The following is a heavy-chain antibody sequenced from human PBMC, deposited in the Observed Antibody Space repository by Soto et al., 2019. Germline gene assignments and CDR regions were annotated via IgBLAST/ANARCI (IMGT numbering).Heavy chain of an antibody. CDR1: GYSITSYW. CDR2: IDPSDSYT. Sequence: GVSLKISCKVSGYSITSYWMSWVSQMPGKGLEWMGRIDPSDSYTNYSPSFQGHVTISADKSISTAYLQWSSLKASDTAMYYCARQAYDFWSGPTRDAFDIWGQGTMVTVSS. D-gene: IGHD3-3*01. J-gene: IGHJ3*02. CDR3: ARQAYDFWSGPTRDAFDI. V-gene: IGHV5-10-1*01.